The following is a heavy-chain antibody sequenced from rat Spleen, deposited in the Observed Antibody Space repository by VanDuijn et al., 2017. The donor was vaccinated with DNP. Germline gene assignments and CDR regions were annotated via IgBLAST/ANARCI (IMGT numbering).Heavy chain of an antibody. V-gene: IGHV3-1*01. CDR2: ISYSGST. CDR1: GYSITSNY. CDR3: ARHQWTLYFDY. Sequence: EVQLQESGSGLVKPSQSLSLTCSVTGYSITSNYWGWIRKFPGNKMEYIGHISYSGSTNYNPSLKSRISITRDTSKNHFFLHLNSVTTEDTATYYCARHQWTLYFDYWGQGVMVTVSS. J-gene: IGHJ2*01. D-gene: IGHD3-2*01.